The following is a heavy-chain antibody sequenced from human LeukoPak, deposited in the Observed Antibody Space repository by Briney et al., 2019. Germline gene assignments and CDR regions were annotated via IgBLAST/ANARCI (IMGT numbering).Heavy chain of an antibody. V-gene: IGHV1-18*01. J-gene: IGHJ4*02. CDR2: ISAYTGNT. CDR1: GYTFTRYG. D-gene: IGHD6-13*01. CDR3: ARQYSNGWYEDY. Sequence: ASVTVSCTASGYTFTRYGISWVRQAPGQGLEWMGWISAYTGNTNYAQNVQGRVTMTTDTSTNTAYMEMRSLRSDDTAVYYCARQYSNGWYEDYWGQGTLVTVSS.